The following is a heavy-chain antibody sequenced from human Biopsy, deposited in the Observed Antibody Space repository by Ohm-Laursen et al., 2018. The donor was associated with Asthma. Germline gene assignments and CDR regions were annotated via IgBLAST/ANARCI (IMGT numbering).Heavy chain of an antibody. D-gene: IGHD2-15*01. CDR2: INTNTGNP. CDR3: ARGLLGMDV. CDR1: GGTFNYA. Sequence: ASVKVSCKASGGTFNYAITWVRQAPGQGLEWMGRINTNTGNPTYAQGFTGRFVFSLDTSVSTAYLQISSLKADDTAVYYCARGLLGMDVWGQGTTVTVSS. J-gene: IGHJ6*02. V-gene: IGHV7-4-1*02.